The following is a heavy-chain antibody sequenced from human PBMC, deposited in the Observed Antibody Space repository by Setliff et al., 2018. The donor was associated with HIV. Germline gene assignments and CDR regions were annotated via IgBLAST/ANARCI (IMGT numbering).Heavy chain of an antibody. V-gene: IGHV1-18*01. CDR2: ISAHYGST. Sequence: ASVKVSCKAYGHTYNAYGITWVRQAPGQGLEWMGWISAHYGSTKHAQTLQGRVTMTTDTSTNTAYMELRSLRSDETAVYYCASSSPTTYYYGSGSPPLDYWGQGTLVTVS. D-gene: IGHD3-10*01. CDR3: ASSSPTTYYYGSGSPPLDY. J-gene: IGHJ4*02. CDR1: GHTYNAYG.